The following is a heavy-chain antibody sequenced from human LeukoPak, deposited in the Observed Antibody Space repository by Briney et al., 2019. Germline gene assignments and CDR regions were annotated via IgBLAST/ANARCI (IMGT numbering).Heavy chain of an antibody. V-gene: IGHV1-2*02. Sequence: AAVTVSFMASVYTFTVYYMHWVRQAPGQGLEWMGWINPNSGGTNYAQKFQGRVTMTRDTSISTAYMELSRLRSDDTAVYYCARVTDTADYWGQGTLVTVSS. D-gene: IGHD5-18*01. CDR2: INPNSGGT. J-gene: IGHJ4*02. CDR1: VYTFTVYY. CDR3: ARVTDTADY.